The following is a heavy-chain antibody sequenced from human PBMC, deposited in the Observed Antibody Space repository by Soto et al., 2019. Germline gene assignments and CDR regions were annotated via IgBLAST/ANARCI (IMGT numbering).Heavy chain of an antibody. Sequence: SETLSLTCILSGGSIISSSYTWGWIRQPPGKGLEWIGTLSYGGSAFSNPSLKSRVTISVDTSKNQFSLKLTSVTATDTAVYYCSAQRREGIDYWGQGSLVTVSS. CDR3: SAQRREGIDY. V-gene: IGHV4-39*01. CDR1: GGSIISSSYT. D-gene: IGHD6-25*01. CDR2: LSYGGSA. J-gene: IGHJ4*02.